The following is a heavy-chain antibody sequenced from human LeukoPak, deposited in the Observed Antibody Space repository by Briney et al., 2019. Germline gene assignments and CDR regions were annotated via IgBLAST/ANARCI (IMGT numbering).Heavy chain of an antibody. J-gene: IGHJ4*02. CDR3: ASSNPAGSGWRPFDN. Sequence: PGGSLRLSCAASGFTFSNCAMHWVRQAPGKGLEWVAFIRYDGSNKFYADSVKGRFTISRDNSKNTLYLQMNNLRGDDSAIYYCASSNPAGSGWRPFDNWGQGTLVTVSS. D-gene: IGHD6-25*01. V-gene: IGHV3-30*02. CDR1: GFTFSNCA. CDR2: IRYDGSNK.